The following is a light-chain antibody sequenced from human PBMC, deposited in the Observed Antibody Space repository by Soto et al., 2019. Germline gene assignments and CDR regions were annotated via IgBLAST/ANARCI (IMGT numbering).Light chain of an antibody. CDR1: SLPSSYA. J-gene: IGLJ2*01. CDR2: LNSDGSH. Sequence: QPVLTQSPSASASLGASVKLTCTLSSLPSSYAIGWHQQQPEKGPRYLMKLNSDGSHSKGDGIPDRFSGSSSGAERYLTISSLQSEDEADYYCQTWDTGIRVVFGGGTKLTVL. V-gene: IGLV4-69*01. CDR3: QTWDTGIRVV.